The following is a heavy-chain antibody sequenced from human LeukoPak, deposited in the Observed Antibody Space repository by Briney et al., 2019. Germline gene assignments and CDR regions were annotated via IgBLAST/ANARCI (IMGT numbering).Heavy chain of an antibody. D-gene: IGHD3-22*01. V-gene: IGHV4-39*01. CDR1: GGSISSSSYY. CDR3: ARITEGNYYDSSGYYYPRYCQH. CDR2: IYYSGST. Sequence: SETLSLTCTASGGSISSSSYYWGWVRQPPGKGLEWIGSIYYSGSTYYNPSLKSRVTISVDTSKNQFSLKLSSVTAADTAVYYCARITEGNYYDSSGYYYPRYCQHWGQGTLVTVSS. J-gene: IGHJ1*01.